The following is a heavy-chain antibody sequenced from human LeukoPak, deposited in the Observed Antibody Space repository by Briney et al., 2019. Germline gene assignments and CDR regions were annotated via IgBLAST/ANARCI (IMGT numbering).Heavy chain of an antibody. CDR2: IKSKTDGGTT. V-gene: IGHV3-15*01. CDR3: TTDVSRERYFDWLGPYYYYGMDV. D-gene: IGHD3-9*01. CDR1: GFTFSSSW. Sequence: PGGSLRLSCAASGFTFSSSWMSWVRQAPGKGLEWVGRIKSKTDGGTTDYAAPVKGRFTISRDDSKNTLYLQMNSLKTEDTAVYYCTTDVSRERYFDWLGPYYYYGMDVWGQGTTVTVSS. J-gene: IGHJ6*02.